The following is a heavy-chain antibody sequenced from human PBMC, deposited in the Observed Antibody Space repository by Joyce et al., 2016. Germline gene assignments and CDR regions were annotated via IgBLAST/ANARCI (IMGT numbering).Heavy chain of an antibody. V-gene: IGHV1-69*01. Sequence: QVQMVQSGSEVKKPGSSVKVSCKASGGTFSRYAISWVRQAPGQGLEWMGGIIPVFGTANYAQSYQGRVTITADELTSTVYMEMTSLRSEDTAIYFCARSSNYPAAPFDYWGQGTLVTVSS. CDR2: IIPVFGTA. CDR3: ARSSNYPAAPFDY. CDR1: GGTFSRYA. J-gene: IGHJ4*02. D-gene: IGHD3-10*01.